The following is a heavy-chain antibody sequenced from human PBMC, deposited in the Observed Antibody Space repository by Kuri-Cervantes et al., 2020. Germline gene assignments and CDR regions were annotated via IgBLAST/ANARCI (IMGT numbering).Heavy chain of an antibody. CDR3: ARDPWFGESLPRN. V-gene: IGHV3-30-3*01. CDR1: GFTFSSYA. D-gene: IGHD3-10*01. CDR2: ISYDGSNK. Sequence: GESLKISCAASGFTFSSYAMHWVRQAPGKGLEWVAVISYDGSNKYYADSVKGRFTISRDNSENTLYLQMNSLRAEDTAVYYCARDPWFGESLPRNWGQGTLVTVSS. J-gene: IGHJ4*02.